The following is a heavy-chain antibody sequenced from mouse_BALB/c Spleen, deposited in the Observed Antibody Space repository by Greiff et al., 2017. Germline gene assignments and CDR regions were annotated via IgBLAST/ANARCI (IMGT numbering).Heavy chain of an antibody. J-gene: IGHJ2*01. CDR2: ISSGGST. V-gene: IGHV5-6-5*01. CDR1: GFTFSSYA. D-gene: IGHD2-3*01. CDR3: AIGRDGYY. Sequence: EVMLVESGGGLVKPGGSLKLSCAASGFTFSSYAMSWVRQTPEKRLEWVASISSGGSTYYPDSVKGRFTISRDNARNILYLQMSSLRSEDTAMYYCAIGRDGYYWGQGTTLTVSS.